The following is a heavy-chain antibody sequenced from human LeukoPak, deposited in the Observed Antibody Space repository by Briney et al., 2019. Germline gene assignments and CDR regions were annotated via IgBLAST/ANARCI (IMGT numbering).Heavy chain of an antibody. V-gene: IGHV1-2*02. D-gene: IGHD1-26*01. J-gene: IGHJ4*02. CDR2: INPNGGGT. CDR1: GYTFTGYY. Sequence: ASVKVSCKASGYTFTGYYIHWVRQAPGQGLEWMGWINPNGGGTDYAQKFQGRVTMTRDTSISTAYMDLGRLGSDDTAVYYCARKSGSYCDYWGQGTLVTVSS. CDR3: ARKSGSYCDY.